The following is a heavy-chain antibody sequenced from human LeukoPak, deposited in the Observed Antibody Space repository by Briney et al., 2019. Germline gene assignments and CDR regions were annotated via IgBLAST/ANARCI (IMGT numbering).Heavy chain of an antibody. J-gene: IGHJ3*02. CDR1: GYTFTGYY. D-gene: IGHD3-22*01. V-gene: IGHV1-2*02. CDR3: ASYDSSGAIGAFDI. CDR2: INPNSGGT. Sequence: ASVKVSCKASGYTFTGYYMHWVRQAPGQGLEWMGWINPNSGGTNYAQKFQGRVTMTRDTSISTAYMELSRLRSDDTAVYYCASYDSSGAIGAFDIWGQGTMVTVSS.